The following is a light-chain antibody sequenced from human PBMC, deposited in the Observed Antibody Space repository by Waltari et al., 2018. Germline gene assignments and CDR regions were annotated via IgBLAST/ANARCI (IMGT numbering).Light chain of an antibody. CDR1: QNIADY. CDR3: QQSYSTPYT. Sequence: DIQMTQSPSSLSASVGDRVTITCRASQNIADYLNWYQEKPGQAPKLLIWGASSLQRGVPSRFSGSGSGTHFTLTISSLHPEDFATYYCQQSYSTPYTFGQGTELDIK. J-gene: IGKJ2*01. V-gene: IGKV1-39*01. CDR2: GAS.